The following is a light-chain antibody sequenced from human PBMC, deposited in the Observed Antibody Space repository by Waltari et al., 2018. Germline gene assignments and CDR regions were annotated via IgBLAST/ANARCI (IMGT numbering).Light chain of an antibody. CDR3: QAWDSGVV. Sequence: SYELTQPPSVSVSPGQTANIPCSGDKLGAKYACWYQQKPGQSPVLVIYQDSKWPSGIPERFSGSNSGNTATLTISGTQAMDEADYYCQAWDSGVVFGGGTKLTVL. CDR1: KLGAKY. CDR2: QDS. J-gene: IGLJ2*01. V-gene: IGLV3-1*01.